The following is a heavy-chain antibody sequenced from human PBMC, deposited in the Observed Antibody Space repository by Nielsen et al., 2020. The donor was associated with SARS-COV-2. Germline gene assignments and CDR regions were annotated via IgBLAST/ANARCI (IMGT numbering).Heavy chain of an antibody. V-gene: IGHV3-11*04. Sequence: GGSLRLSCAASGFTFSDYFMSWIRQAPGKGLEWVSYISSSGNTVESADSVKGRFTLSRDNAKNSVYLQMNSLRAEDTAVYYCARDNDFWSGYYLDYWGQGTLVTVSS. CDR1: GFTFSDYF. J-gene: IGHJ4*02. CDR3: ARDNDFWSGYYLDY. CDR2: ISSSGNTV. D-gene: IGHD3-3*01.